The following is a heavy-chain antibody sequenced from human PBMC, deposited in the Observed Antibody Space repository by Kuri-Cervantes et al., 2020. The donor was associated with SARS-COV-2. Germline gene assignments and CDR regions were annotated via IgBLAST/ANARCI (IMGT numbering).Heavy chain of an antibody. Sequence: SGPTLVKPTETLTLTCAVSGFSLTKPKMGVTWIRRPPGKALDWLALIFSNGDKSYNRSLRRGLTISRDTSKSQVFLTMTNVDPVDTATYFCARVLRLEPLGLWFDPWGQGILVTVSS. CDR3: ARVLRLEPLGLWFDP. CDR2: IFSNGDK. CDR1: GFSLTKPKMG. J-gene: IGHJ5*01. V-gene: IGHV2-26*01.